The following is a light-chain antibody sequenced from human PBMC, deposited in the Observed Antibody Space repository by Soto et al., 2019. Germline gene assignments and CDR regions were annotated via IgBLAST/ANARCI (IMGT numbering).Light chain of an antibody. CDR1: QSVSSY. CDR3: QQRSNWPAIT. CDR2: DAS. V-gene: IGKV3-11*01. Sequence: EIVLTQSPATLSLSPGGRATLSCRASQSVSSYLAWYQQKPGQAPRLLIYDASNRATGIPARFSGSGSGTDFTLTISSLEPEDFAVYYCQQRSNWPAITCGQGTRP. J-gene: IGKJ5*01.